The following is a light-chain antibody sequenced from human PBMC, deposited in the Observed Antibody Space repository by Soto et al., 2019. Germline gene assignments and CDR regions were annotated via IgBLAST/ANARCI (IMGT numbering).Light chain of an antibody. CDR1: QGTGDW. CDR3: QQYSSYPLT. J-gene: IGKJ4*01. Sequence: DIQMSQSPSTLSASVGGRVTITCRASQGTGDWLAWYQQKPGKAPKLLIYKTSTLEGGVPPRFSRSGSETEFTLTISSLQPDDFATYYCQQYSSYPLTFGGGTKVEIX. V-gene: IGKV1-5*03. CDR2: KTS.